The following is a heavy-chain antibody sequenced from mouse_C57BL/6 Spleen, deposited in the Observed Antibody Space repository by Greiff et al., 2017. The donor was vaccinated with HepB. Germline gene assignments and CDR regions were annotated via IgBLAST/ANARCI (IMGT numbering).Heavy chain of an antibody. D-gene: IGHD3-3*01. V-gene: IGHV1-64*01. CDR2: IHPNSGST. CDR3: ARGGTAWFAY. CDR1: GYTFTSYW. Sequence: QVHVKQPGAELVKPGASVKLSCKASGYTFTSYWMHWVKQRPGQGLEWIGMIHPNSGSTNYNEKFKSKATLTVDKSSSTAYMQLSSLTSEDSAVYYCARGGTAWFAYWGQGTLVTVSA. J-gene: IGHJ3*01.